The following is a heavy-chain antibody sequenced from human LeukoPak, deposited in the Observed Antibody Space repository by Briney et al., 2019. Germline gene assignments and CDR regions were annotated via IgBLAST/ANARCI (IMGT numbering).Heavy chain of an antibody. V-gene: IGHV3-21*01. J-gene: IGHJ4*02. Sequence: PGGSLRLSCAASGFTFSSYSMNWVRQAPGKGLEWVSSISSSSSYIYYADSVKGRFTISRDNAKNSLYLQMNSLRAEDTAVYYCAGGDSSGYYPIDYWGQGTLVTVSS. CDR3: AGGDSSGYYPIDY. CDR1: GFTFSSYS. D-gene: IGHD3-22*01. CDR2: ISSSSSYI.